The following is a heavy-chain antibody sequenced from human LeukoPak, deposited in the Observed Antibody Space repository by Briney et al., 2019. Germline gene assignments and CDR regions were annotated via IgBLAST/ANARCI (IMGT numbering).Heavy chain of an antibody. D-gene: IGHD3-22*01. J-gene: IGHJ4*02. Sequence: GGSLRLSCAASGFTFSGSAMHWVRQASGKGLEWVGRIRSKANSYATAYAASVKGRFTISRDDSKNTLYLQMNSLRAEDTAVYYCAKDRPRERAKFYDSSGYYDYWGQGTLVTVSS. CDR2: IRSKANSYAT. V-gene: IGHV3-73*01. CDR3: AKDRPRERAKFYDSSGYYDY. CDR1: GFTFSGSA.